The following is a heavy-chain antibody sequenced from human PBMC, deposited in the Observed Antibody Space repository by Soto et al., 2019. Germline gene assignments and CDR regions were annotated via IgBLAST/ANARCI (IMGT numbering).Heavy chain of an antibody. CDR3: ARGRYGDY. D-gene: IGHD1-1*01. V-gene: IGHV1-18*01. CDR1: GYAFTTYG. CDR2: ISAHNGNT. Sequence: QVHLVQSGAEVKKPGASVKVSCKGSGYAFTTYGITWVRQAPGQGLEWMGWISAHNGNTTYAQKLQGRVTVTRDTSTSTAYMELMSLRSDDTAVYYCARGRYGDYWGQGALVTVSS. J-gene: IGHJ4*02.